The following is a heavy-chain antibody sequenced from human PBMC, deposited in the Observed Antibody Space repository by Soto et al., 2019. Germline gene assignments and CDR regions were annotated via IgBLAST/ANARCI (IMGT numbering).Heavy chain of an antibody. V-gene: IGHV4-31*03. CDR3: AKGEYSYACYYFDY. J-gene: IGHJ4*02. CDR2: IYHSGSL. CDR1: GGSISSGGYY. D-gene: IGHD5-18*01. Sequence: QVQLQESGPRLVKPSQTLSLTCTVSGGSISSGGYYWNWIRQHPGKGLEWIGYIYHSGSLYYSPSLKSRLTISLDTSKNQFSLRLSSVTAADTAVYYCAKGEYSYACYYFDYWGQGTLVTVSS.